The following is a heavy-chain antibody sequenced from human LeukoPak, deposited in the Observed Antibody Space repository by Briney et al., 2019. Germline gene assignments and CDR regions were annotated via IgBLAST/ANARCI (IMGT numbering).Heavy chain of an antibody. D-gene: IGHD6-19*01. CDR1: GGSFSGYY. V-gene: IGHV4-34*01. Sequence: PSETLSLTCAVYGGSFSGYYWSWIRQPPGKGLEWIGEINHSGSTNYNPSLKSRVTMSVDTSKNQFSLKLSSVTAADTAVYYCARVPQRSIAVAGTSPFVDYWGQGTLVTVSS. CDR2: INHSGST. CDR3: ARVPQRSIAVAGTSPFVDY. J-gene: IGHJ4*02.